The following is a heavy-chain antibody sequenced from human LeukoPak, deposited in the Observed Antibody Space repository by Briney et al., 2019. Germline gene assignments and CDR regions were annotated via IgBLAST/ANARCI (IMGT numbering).Heavy chain of an antibody. J-gene: IGHJ6*02. V-gene: IGHV1-8*01. D-gene: IGHD3-9*01. CDR2: MNPNSGNT. Sequence: ASVTVSCKSSGYTFTTYDINWVRQATGQGLEWMGWMNPNSGNTGYAQKFQGRVTMTGSTSISTAYMELSSLRSEDTAVYSCARASGTGYTPGMDVWGQGTTVTVSS. CDR3: ARASGTGYTPGMDV. CDR1: GYTFTTYD.